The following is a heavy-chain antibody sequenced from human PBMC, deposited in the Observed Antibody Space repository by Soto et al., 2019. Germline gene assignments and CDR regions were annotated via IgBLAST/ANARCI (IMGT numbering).Heavy chain of an antibody. CDR2: ISSSSSTI. CDR3: ARGGAYLTFDY. D-gene: IGHD3-16*01. J-gene: IGHJ4*02. V-gene: IGHV3-48*02. Sequence: EVQLVESGGGLVQPGGSLRLSCAASGFTFSSYSMNWVRQAPGKGLEWVSYISSSSSTIYYADSVKGRFTISRDNAKNSLYPQMNSLRDEDTAVYYCARGGAYLTFDYWGQGTLVTVSS. CDR1: GFTFSSYS.